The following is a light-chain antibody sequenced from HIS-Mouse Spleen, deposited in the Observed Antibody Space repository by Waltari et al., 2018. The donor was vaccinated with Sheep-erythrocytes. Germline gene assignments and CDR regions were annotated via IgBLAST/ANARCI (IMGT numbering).Light chain of an antibody. V-gene: IGLV2-23*01. J-gene: IGLJ3*02. Sequence: QSALTQPASVSGSPGQSITISCTGTSIDVGSYNLVSWYQQHPGQAPKPMIYEGSKRPAGVSKRFSGSQSGNTASLTISGLQAEDEADYYCCSYAGSSTPWVFGGGTKLTVL. CDR2: EGS. CDR3: CSYAGSSTPWV. CDR1: SIDVGSYNL.